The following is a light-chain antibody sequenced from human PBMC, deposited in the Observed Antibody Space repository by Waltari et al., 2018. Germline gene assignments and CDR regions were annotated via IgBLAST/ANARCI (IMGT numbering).Light chain of an antibody. CDR3: NSYAGSSSWV. Sequence: QSALTQPASVSGSPGQSITISCTGTSSDVGFYNYVSWYQQHPGKAPKLMIYDVSERPSGFSNRCSGSKSGNTASLTISGRQAEDEADYYCNSYAGSSSWVFGGGTKLTVL. CDR2: DVS. J-gene: IGLJ3*02. V-gene: IGLV2-14*01. CDR1: SSDVGFYNY.